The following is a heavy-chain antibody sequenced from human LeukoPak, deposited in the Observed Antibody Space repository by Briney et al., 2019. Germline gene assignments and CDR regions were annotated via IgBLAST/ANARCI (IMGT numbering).Heavy chain of an antibody. CDR2: IYNSGDT. D-gene: IGHD6-13*01. J-gene: IGHJ6*03. CDR1: GGSISSSSYY. Sequence: SETLSLTCTVSGGSISSSSYYWGWIRQPPGKGLEWIGYIYNSGDTNSNPSLKSRVTMSLDTSKNQFSLKVTSVTAADTAVYYCGAAATPPPGWPNMDVWGKGTTVTVSS. V-gene: IGHV4-61*05. CDR3: GAAATPPPGWPNMDV.